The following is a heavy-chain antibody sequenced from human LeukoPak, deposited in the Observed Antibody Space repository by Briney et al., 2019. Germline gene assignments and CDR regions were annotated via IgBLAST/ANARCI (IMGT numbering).Heavy chain of an antibody. D-gene: IGHD2-2*01. CDR3: ATGYCSSTSCLPVDY. Sequence: PGGSLRLSCAASGFTFSSYSMNWVRQAPGKGLEWVSSISSSSSYIYYADSVKGRFTISRDNAKNSLYLQMNSLRAEDTAVYCCATGYCSSTSCLPVDYWGQGTLVTVSS. J-gene: IGHJ4*02. CDR1: GFTFSSYS. CDR2: ISSSSSYI. V-gene: IGHV3-21*01.